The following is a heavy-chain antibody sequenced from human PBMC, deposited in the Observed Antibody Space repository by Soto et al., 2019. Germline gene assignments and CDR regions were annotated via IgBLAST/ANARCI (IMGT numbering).Heavy chain of an antibody. Sequence: EVQLVESGGGLVKPGGSLRLSCAASGFTFRSYSMNWVRQATGKGLEWVSSISSSSSYIYYADSVKGRFTISRDNAKNALYLQMNSLRAEDTAVYYCARDLYSSSARYFDYWGQGTLVSVSS. J-gene: IGHJ4*02. CDR2: ISSSSSYI. V-gene: IGHV3-21*01. CDR3: ARDLYSSSARYFDY. D-gene: IGHD6-6*01. CDR1: GFTFRSYS.